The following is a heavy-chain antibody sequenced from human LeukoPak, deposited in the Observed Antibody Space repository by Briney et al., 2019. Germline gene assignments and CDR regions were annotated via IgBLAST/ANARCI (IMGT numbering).Heavy chain of an antibody. J-gene: IGHJ3*02. CDR2: IKSNAAGGIT. D-gene: IGHD3-10*01. CDR3: TREGTGGGAFDI. CDR1: GFSFSNAW. V-gene: IGHV3-15*01. Sequence: GGSLRLSCAASGFSFSNAWMSWVRQAPGKGLEWVGRIKSNAAGGITDYAAPVKGRFTISRDDSKNTLYLQMNSLKTEDTGVYYCTREGTGGGAFDIWGQGTMVTVSS.